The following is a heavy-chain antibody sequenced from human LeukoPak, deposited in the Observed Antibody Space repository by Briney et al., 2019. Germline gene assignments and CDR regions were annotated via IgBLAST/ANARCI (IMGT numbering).Heavy chain of an antibody. J-gene: IGHJ4*02. CDR2: ISGSGGST. V-gene: IGHV3-23*01. CDR1: GFPFSSYA. Sequence: GGSLRLSCAASGFPFSSYAMSWVRKAPGKGLEWVSAISGSGGSTYYAASVKGRFTISRDNSKNTLYLQMNSLRAEDTAVYYCAKDTIISGSDYWGQGTLVTVSS. CDR3: AKDTIISGSDY. D-gene: IGHD3-22*01.